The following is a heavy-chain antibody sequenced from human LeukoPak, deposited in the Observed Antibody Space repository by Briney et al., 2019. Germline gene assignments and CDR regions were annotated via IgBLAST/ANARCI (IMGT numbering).Heavy chain of an antibody. Sequence: SQTLSLTCAISGDSVSSNSASWNWFRQSPSRGLEWLGRAYFDSKWNIDHALSVKSRIIINPDTSKNQFSLQLNSVTPEDTAVYYCARRTYNGYVGHFDYWGQGTLVTVSS. CDR2: AYFDSKWNI. CDR3: ARRTYNGYVGHFDY. D-gene: IGHD5-12*01. CDR1: GDSVSSNSAS. J-gene: IGHJ4*02. V-gene: IGHV6-1*01.